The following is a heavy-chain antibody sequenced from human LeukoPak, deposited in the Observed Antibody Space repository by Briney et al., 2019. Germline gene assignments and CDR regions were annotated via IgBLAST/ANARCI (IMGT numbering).Heavy chain of an antibody. D-gene: IGHD3-16*02. Sequence: GGSLRLSCAASGFTFSSYGMHWVRQAPGKGLEWVAFIRYDGSNKYYADSMKGRFTISRDNSKNTPYLQMNSLRAEDTAVYYCAKDLAPRYDYVWASYRPGGSDYWGQGILVTVSS. CDR3: AKDLAPRYDYVWASYRPGGSDY. CDR2: IRYDGSNK. CDR1: GFTFSSYG. J-gene: IGHJ4*02. V-gene: IGHV3-30*02.